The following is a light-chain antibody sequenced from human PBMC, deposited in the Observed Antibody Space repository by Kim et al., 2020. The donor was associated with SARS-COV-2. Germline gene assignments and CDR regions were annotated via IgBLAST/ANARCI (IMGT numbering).Light chain of an antibody. CDR2: WAS. CDR1: QSVLYSSNNKNF. CDR3: QQYYSTPPT. J-gene: IGKJ4*01. V-gene: IGKV4-1*01. Sequence: DIVMTQSPDSLAVSLGERATINCKSSQSVLYSSNNKNFLAWYQQKPGQPPKLLIYWASTRESGVPARFSGSGSGTDLTLTISSLQAEDVAVYYCQQYYSTPPTFGGGTKVDIK.